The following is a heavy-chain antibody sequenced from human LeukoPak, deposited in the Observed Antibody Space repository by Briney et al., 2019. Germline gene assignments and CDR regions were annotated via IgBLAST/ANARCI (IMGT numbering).Heavy chain of an antibody. V-gene: IGHV3-33*01. Sequence: GGSLRLSCAASGFTFSSYGMQWVRLAPAKGLEWVAVIWYDGSNKYYADSVKGRFTISRDNSKNTLYLQMNSLRAEDTAVYYCAAVLPYYAFDIWGQGTMVTVSS. CDR3: AAVLPYYAFDI. J-gene: IGHJ3*02. CDR2: IWYDGSNK. CDR1: GFTFSSYG. D-gene: IGHD3-10*01.